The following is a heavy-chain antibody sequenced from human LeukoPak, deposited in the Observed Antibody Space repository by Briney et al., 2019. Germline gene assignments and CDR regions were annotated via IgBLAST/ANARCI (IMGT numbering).Heavy chain of an antibody. J-gene: IGHJ4*02. V-gene: IGHV1-3*02. Sequence: ASVKVSCKASGYSFTNYALHWVRQAPGQRLEWMGWTNGATGNTRFSQDFQGRLTITIDTSASTSYMELSSLRSEDTAVYYCARSPGGNARTWLDYWGQGALVTVSS. D-gene: IGHD4-23*01. CDR1: GYSFTNYA. CDR2: TNGATGNT. CDR3: ARSPGGNARTWLDY.